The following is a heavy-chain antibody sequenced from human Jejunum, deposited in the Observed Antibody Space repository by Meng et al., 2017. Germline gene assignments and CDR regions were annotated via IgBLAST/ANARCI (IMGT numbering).Heavy chain of an antibody. D-gene: IGHD1-26*01. CDR1: GGSVSRAGYQ. CDR2: AST. Sequence: VQLQGSGPGMGRPSETLSLICTVSGGSVSRAGYQWGWIRQPPGKGLEWIGYASTNYNPSLKSRVTISLDTSRNQFSLSLSSVTAADTAVYYCARDHMGSLDYWGQGILVTVSS. CDR3: ARDHMGSLDY. V-gene: IGHV4-61*08. J-gene: IGHJ4*02.